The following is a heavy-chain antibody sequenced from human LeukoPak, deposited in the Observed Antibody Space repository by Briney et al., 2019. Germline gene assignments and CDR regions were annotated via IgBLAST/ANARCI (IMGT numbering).Heavy chain of an antibody. CDR2: MSHDGNNK. V-gene: IGHV3-30*18. D-gene: IGHD2-2*01. Sequence: PGRSLRLSCAASGFTFSTYGMHWVRQAPGKGLEWAAAMSHDGNNKYYADSVKGRFTISRDNAKSSLYLQMNSLRAEDTAVYYCANHLAYGSTSCPPFDDWGQGTLVTVSS. CDR1: GFTFSTYG. CDR3: ANHLAYGSTSCPPFDD. J-gene: IGHJ4*02.